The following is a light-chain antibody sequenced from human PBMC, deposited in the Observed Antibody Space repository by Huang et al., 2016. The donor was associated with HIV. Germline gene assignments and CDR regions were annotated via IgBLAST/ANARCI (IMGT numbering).Light chain of an antibody. Sequence: EIVLTQSPATLSLSPGERATLSCRASQSVGNSLAWYQQKPGQTPRLLSYHASDRAAGIPARFGGSGSGADFTLTSSSLEPEDFAVYYCQQGTTFGPGTRVDIK. CDR3: QQGTT. J-gene: IGKJ3*01. CDR2: HAS. CDR1: QSVGNS. V-gene: IGKV3-11*01.